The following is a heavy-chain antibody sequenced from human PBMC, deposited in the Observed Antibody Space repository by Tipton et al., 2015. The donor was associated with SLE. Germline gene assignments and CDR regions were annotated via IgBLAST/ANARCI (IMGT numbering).Heavy chain of an antibody. Sequence: TLSLTCTVSGGSISSYYWSWIRQPPGKGLEWIGYIYYSGSTNYNPSLKSRVNISIDTSKNQFSLNLNSVTAADTAMYYCARSDSSDGYYYYGMDVWGQGTTVTVSS. V-gene: IGHV4-59*01. CDR2: IYYSGST. CDR3: ARSDSSDGYYYYGMDV. J-gene: IGHJ6*02. CDR1: GGSISSYY. D-gene: IGHD3-22*01.